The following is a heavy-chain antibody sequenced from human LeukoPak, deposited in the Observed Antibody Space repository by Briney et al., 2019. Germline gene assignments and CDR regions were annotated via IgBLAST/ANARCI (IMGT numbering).Heavy chain of an antibody. V-gene: IGHV4-59*01. J-gene: IGHJ4*02. CDR2: IYYSGST. CDR3: ARALFDLYET. D-gene: IGHD5/OR15-5a*01. Sequence: SETLSLTCTVSGGSISSYYWSWIRQPPGKGLEWIGYIYYSGSTNYNPSLKSRVTISVDTSKNQFSLKLSSVTAADTAVYYCARALFDLYETWGQGTLVTVSS. CDR1: GGSISSYY.